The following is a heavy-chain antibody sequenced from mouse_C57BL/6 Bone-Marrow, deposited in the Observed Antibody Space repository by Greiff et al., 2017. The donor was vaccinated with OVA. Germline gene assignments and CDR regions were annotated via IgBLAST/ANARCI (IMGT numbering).Heavy chain of an antibody. CDR2: ILPGSGST. V-gene: IGHV1-9*01. CDR3: ASSFYYGSRGVWYFDV. J-gene: IGHJ1*03. D-gene: IGHD1-1*01. Sequence: QVQLKQSGAELMKPGASVKLSCKATGYTFTGYWIEWVKQRPGHGLEWIGEILPGSGSTNYNEKFKGKATFTADTSSNTAYMQLSSLTTEDSAIYYCASSFYYGSRGVWYFDVWGTGTTVTVSS. CDR1: GYTFTGYW.